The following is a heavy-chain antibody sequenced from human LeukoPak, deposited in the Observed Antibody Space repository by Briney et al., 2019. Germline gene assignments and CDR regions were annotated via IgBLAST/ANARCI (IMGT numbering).Heavy chain of an antibody. D-gene: IGHD1-1*01. CDR3: ARGPTISETGYFDY. V-gene: IGHV4-34*01. Sequence: SETLSLTCAVYGGSFSTYYRSWIRQSPGKGLEWIAEINHRGDTNYNPSVKSRVTISVDTSKNQFSLKITSLTAADTAVYYCARGPTISETGYFDYWGQGTLVTVSS. CDR2: INHRGDT. CDR1: GGSFSTYY. J-gene: IGHJ4*03.